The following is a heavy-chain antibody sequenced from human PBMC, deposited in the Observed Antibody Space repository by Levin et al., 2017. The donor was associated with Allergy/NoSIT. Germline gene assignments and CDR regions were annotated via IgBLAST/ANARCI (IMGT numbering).Heavy chain of an antibody. CDR1: GFSISEYA. CDR3: AKKQGGTSGFSFDV. Sequence: LSLPCAVSGFSISEYAMAWVRPAPGKGLEWVSEITGGGFNTYYGDSVKGRFTVSKDDSKDTLYLDLSSLRVEDTAVYYCAKKQGGTSGFSFDVWGQGTMVTVSS. CDR2: ITGGGFNT. V-gene: IGHV3-23*01. J-gene: IGHJ3*01. D-gene: IGHD1-1*01.